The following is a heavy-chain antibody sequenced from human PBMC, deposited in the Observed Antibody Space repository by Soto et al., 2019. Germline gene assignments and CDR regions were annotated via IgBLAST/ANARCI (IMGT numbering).Heavy chain of an antibody. Sequence: QVQLVGSGGGVVQPGRSLRLSCEVSGFSLSGYGMHWVRQAPGKGLEWVAVIWYHGTTKNYADSVKGRFTISRDISKNTVYLQMDSLKVEDTAVYYCARDVDRTSHLNWFDPWGQGVMVTVSS. CDR1: GFSLSGYG. V-gene: IGHV3-33*01. J-gene: IGHJ5*02. D-gene: IGHD5-12*01. CDR3: ARDVDRTSHLNWFDP. CDR2: IWYHGTTK.